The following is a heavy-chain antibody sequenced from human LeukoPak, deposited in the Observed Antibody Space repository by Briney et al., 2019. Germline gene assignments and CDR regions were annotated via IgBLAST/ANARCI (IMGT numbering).Heavy chain of an antibody. D-gene: IGHD4-17*01. CDR2: ISYIGST. J-gene: IGHJ3*02. V-gene: IGHV4-59*11. Sequence: SETLSLTCAVSTDSFSSHYWTWIRQPPGKGLEWIGYISYIGSTNYNPSLKSRVTISIDTSKDQFSLKLSSVTAADTAVYYCARDVVTVTKGFDIWGQGTMVSVSS. CDR3: ARDVVTVTKGFDI. CDR1: TDSFSSHY.